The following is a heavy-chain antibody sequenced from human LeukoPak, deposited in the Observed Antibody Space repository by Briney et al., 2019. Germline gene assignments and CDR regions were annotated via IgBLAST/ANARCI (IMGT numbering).Heavy chain of an antibody. Sequence: ASVKVSCKASGYTFTGYYMHWVRQAPGQGLEWMGWINPNSGGTNYAQKFQGRVTMTRDTSISTAYMELSRMRSDDTAAYYCARDDNYYDSSVRGGWFDPWGQGTLVTVSS. CDR3: ARDDNYYDSSVRGGWFDP. CDR1: GYTFTGYY. J-gene: IGHJ5*02. CDR2: INPNSGGT. D-gene: IGHD3-22*01. V-gene: IGHV1-2*02.